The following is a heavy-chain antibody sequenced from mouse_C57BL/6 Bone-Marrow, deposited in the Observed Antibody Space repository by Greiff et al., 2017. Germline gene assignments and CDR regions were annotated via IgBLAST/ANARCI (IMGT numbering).Heavy chain of an antibody. CDR1: GFNIKDDY. D-gene: IGHD2-3*01. J-gene: IGHJ3*01. CDR2: IDPENGDT. Sequence: VQLKQSGAELVRPGASVKLSCTASGFNIKDDYMHWVKQRPEQGLEWIGWIDPENGDTEYASKFQGKATITADTSSNTAYLQLSSLTSEDTAVYYCTGIYDGYYWFAYWGQGTLVTVSA. V-gene: IGHV14-4*01. CDR3: TGIYDGYYWFAY.